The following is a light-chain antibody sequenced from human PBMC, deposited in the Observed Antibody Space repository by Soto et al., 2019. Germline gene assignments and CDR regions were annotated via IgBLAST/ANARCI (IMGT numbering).Light chain of an antibody. CDR2: SVS. Sequence: DIVMTQSPLSLPVTPGEPASISCRSSQSLLHSNGKSLWDWYLQKSGQSAQLLIFSVSKRASGVPDRFSASGSGTDFTLKINRVEAEDVGVYYCMQTLQTPGTFGQGTKVDIK. CDR1: QSLLHSNGKSL. CDR3: MQTLQTPGT. J-gene: IGKJ1*01. V-gene: IGKV2-28*01.